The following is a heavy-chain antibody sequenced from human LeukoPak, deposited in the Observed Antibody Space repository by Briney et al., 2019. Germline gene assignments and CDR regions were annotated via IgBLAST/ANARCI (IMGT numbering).Heavy chain of an antibody. Sequence: ASVKVSCKASGYTFTGYYMHWVRQAPGQGLEWMGWINPNSGGTNYAQKFQGRVTMTRDTSISTAYMELSRLRSDDTAVYYCARVVSNLGYCSGGSCRNTYYYYMDVWGKGTTVTVSS. CDR1: GYTFTGYY. D-gene: IGHD2-15*01. CDR2: INPNSGGT. J-gene: IGHJ6*03. V-gene: IGHV1-2*02. CDR3: ARVVSNLGYCSGGSCRNTYYYYMDV.